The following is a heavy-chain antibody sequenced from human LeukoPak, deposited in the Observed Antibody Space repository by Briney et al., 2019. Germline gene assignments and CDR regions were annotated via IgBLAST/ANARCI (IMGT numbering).Heavy chain of an antibody. CDR1: GFTFDDYG. V-gene: IGHV4-34*01. Sequence: GSLRLSCAASGFTFDDYGMSWIRQPPGKGLEWIGEINHSGSTNYNPSFKSRVTISVDTSKNQFSLRLTSVTAADTAVYYCARQTVRGSSSEWDWFDPWGQGNLVTVSS. D-gene: IGHD6-6*01. CDR3: ARQTVRGSSSEWDWFDP. J-gene: IGHJ5*02. CDR2: INHSGST.